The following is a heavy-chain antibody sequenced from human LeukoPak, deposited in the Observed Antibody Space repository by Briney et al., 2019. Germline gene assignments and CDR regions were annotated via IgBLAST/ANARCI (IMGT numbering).Heavy chain of an antibody. Sequence: ASVKVSCKASGYTFTGYYMHWVRQAPGQGLEWMGWINPNSGGTNYAQKFQGRVTMTRDMSTSTVYMELSSLRSEDTAVYYCARDKTGYYDSSGLNWFDPWGQGTLVTVSS. CDR1: GYTFTGYY. D-gene: IGHD3-22*01. CDR3: ARDKTGYYDSSGLNWFDP. CDR2: INPNSGGT. V-gene: IGHV1-2*02. J-gene: IGHJ5*02.